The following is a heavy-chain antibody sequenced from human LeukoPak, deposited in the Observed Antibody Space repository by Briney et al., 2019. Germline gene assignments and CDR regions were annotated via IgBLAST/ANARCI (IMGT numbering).Heavy chain of an antibody. Sequence: PETLSLTCAVYGGSFSGYYWSWIRQPPGKGLEWIGEINHSGSTNYSPSLKSRVTISVDTSKNQFSLKLSSVTAADTAVYYCASREGSSGSWGQGTMVTVSS. D-gene: IGHD6-19*01. J-gene: IGHJ3*01. CDR2: INHSGST. CDR1: GGSFSGYY. V-gene: IGHV4-34*01. CDR3: ASREGSSGS.